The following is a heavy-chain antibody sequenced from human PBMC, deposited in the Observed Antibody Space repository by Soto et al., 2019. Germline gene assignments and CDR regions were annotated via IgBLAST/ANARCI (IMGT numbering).Heavy chain of an antibody. CDR2: INSDGSST. CDR1: GFTFGSYW. CDR3: ARKYYDSSGYYHQFDY. J-gene: IGHJ4*02. Sequence: GSLRLSCAASGFTFGSYWMHWVRQAPGKGLVWVSRINSDGSSTSYADSVKGRFTISRDNSKNTLYLQMNSLRAEDTAVYYCARKYYDSSGYYHQFDYWGQGTLVTVSS. V-gene: IGHV3-74*01. D-gene: IGHD3-22*01.